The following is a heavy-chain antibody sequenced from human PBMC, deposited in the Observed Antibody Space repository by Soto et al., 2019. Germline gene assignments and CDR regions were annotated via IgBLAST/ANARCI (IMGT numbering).Heavy chain of an antibody. J-gene: IGHJ2*01. CDR3: ASVGYGDHGVGWYFDL. D-gene: IGHD4-17*01. CDR2: INPNSGGT. CDR1: GYTFTGYY. V-gene: IGHV1-2*04. Sequence: QVQLVQSGAEVKKPGASVKVSCKASGYTFTGYYMHWVRQAPGQGLEWMGWINPNSGGTNYAQKFQGWVTMTRDTSVSTAYMELSRLRSDDTAVYYCASVGYGDHGVGWYFDLWGRGTLVTVSS.